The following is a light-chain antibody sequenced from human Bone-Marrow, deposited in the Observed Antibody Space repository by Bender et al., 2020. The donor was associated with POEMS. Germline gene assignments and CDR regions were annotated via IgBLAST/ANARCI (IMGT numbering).Light chain of an antibody. CDR1: NIGSKS. Sequence: SYVLTQPPSVSVAPGKTAKITCGRDNIGSKSVHWYQQQPGQAPVLVIYFDSDRPSGVPERFSGSNSGNTATLTISRVEAGDEADYYCQMWDTMSDHPLFGGGTRLTVL. V-gene: IGLV3-21*04. CDR3: QMWDTMSDHPL. J-gene: IGLJ2*01. CDR2: FDS.